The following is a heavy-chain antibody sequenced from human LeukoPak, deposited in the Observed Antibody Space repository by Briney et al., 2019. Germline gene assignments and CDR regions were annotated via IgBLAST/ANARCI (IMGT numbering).Heavy chain of an antibody. Sequence: PGGSLRLSCVASGFTFSSKWMHWVRQAPGKGLEWVSSISGSSSYIYYADSVKGRFTISRDSAQNSLYLQMNSLRAEDTAVYYCARGQSYGWFDPWGQGTLVTVSS. CDR1: GFTFSSKW. D-gene: IGHD5-18*01. CDR3: ARGQSYGWFDP. CDR2: ISGSSSYI. V-gene: IGHV3-21*01. J-gene: IGHJ5*02.